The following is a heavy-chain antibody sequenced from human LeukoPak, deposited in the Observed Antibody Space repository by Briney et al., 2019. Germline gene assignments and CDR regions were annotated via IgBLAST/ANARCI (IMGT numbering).Heavy chain of an antibody. V-gene: IGHV4-34*03. J-gene: IGHJ4*02. D-gene: IGHD3-22*01. CDR2: IYYSGST. CDR3: ESSGYSSLFDN. Sequence: SETLSLTCAVYGGSFSGYCWGWIRQPPGKGLEWIGSIYYSGSTYYNPSLKSRVTISVDTSKNQFSLKLRSVTAADSALYYYESSGYSSLFDNWGQGTLVTVSS. CDR1: GGSFSGYC.